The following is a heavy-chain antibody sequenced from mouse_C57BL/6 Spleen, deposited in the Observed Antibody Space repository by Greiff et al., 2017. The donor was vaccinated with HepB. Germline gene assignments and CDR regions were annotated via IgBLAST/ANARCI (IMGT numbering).Heavy chain of an antibody. Sequence: VKLQQSGPELVKPGASVKISCKASGYAFSSSWMNWVKQRPGKGLEWIGRIYPGDGDTNYNGKFKGKATLTADKSSSTAYMQLSSLTSEDSAVYFCARFITTVVASSFDYWGQGTTLTVSS. CDR3: ARFITTVVASSFDY. CDR2: IYPGDGDT. CDR1: GYAFSSSW. D-gene: IGHD1-1*01. V-gene: IGHV1-82*01. J-gene: IGHJ2*01.